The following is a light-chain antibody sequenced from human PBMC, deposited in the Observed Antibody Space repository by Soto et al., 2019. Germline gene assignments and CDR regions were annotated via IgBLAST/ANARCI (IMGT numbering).Light chain of an antibody. Sequence: EIVMTQSPSTLSVSPGERATLSCRANQNIISNLAWYQQKPGQAPRLLMFGASSRATGIPDRFSGSGSGTDFTLTIYRLEPEDFAVYYCQQSGYSPITFGQGTRLEIK. CDR2: GAS. CDR1: QNIISN. CDR3: QQSGYSPIT. J-gene: IGKJ5*01. V-gene: IGKV3-20*01.